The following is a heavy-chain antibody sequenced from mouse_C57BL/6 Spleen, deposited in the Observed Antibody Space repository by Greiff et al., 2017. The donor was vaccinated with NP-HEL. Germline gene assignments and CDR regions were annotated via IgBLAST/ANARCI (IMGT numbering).Heavy chain of an antibody. J-gene: IGHJ2*01. D-gene: IGHD2-2*01. V-gene: IGHV3-6*01. CDR1: GYSITSGYY. CDR3: AREGGYGYHY. CDR2: ISYDGSN. Sequence: EVQLQESGPGLVKPSQSLSLTCSVTGYSITSGYYWNWIRQFPGNKLEWMGYISYDGSNNYNPSLKNRISITRDTSKNQFFLKLNSVTTEDTATYYCAREGGYGYHYWGRGTTLTVSS.